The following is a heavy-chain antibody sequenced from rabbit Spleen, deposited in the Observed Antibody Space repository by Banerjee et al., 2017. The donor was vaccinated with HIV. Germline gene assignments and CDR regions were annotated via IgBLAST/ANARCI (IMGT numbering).Heavy chain of an antibody. V-gene: IGHV1S40*01. J-gene: IGHJ4*01. CDR2: IYNGDGST. Sequence: EESGGDLVKPGASLTLTCTASGFSFSSSDYMCWVRQAPGKGLECIACIYNGDGSTYYATWVNGRFTVSKTSSTTVTLQMTSLTGADTATYFCARDLAAWNSGSYAFNLWGPGTLVTVS. D-gene: IGHD1-1*01. CDR1: GFSFSSSDY. CDR3: ARDLAAWNSGSYAFNL.